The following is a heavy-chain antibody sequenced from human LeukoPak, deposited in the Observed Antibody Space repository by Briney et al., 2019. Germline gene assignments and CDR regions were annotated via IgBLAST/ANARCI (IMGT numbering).Heavy chain of an antibody. CDR3: ARAYYYDSSGYPPFEP. D-gene: IGHD3-22*01. J-gene: IGHJ5*02. CDR2: IYYSGST. Sequence: SQTLSLTCTVSGGSISSGGYYWSWIRQHPGKGLEWIGYIYYSGSTYYNPSLKSRVTISVDTSKNQFSLKLSSVTAADTAVYYCARAYYYDSSGYPPFEPWGQGTLVTVPS. CDR1: GGSISSGGYY. V-gene: IGHV4-31*03.